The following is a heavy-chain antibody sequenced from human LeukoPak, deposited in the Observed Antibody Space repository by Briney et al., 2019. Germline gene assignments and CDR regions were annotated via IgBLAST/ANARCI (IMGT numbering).Heavy chain of an antibody. J-gene: IGHJ4*02. CDR2: INSDVSST. D-gene: IGHD6-19*01. CDR3: ASDGSGWSRDY. V-gene: IGHV3-74*01. CDR1: GFTFSNYW. Sequence: PGGSLRLSCAASGFTFSNYWMHWVRQGPGKWLGWVSRINSDVSSTSYADSVKGRFTISIENAKNTLYLQMRSLRAEDTAVYYCASDGSGWSRDYWGQGTLVTVCS.